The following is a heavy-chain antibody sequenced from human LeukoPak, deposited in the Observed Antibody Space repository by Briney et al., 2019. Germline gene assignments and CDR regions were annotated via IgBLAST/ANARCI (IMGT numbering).Heavy chain of an antibody. J-gene: IGHJ3*02. D-gene: IGHD5-12*01. CDR3: ARDRAIDIRAYDI. CDR1: GFAFSGDN. V-gene: IGHV3-21*01. CDR2: IGTSGSYI. Sequence: GGSLRLSSAASGFAFSGDNMNWVRQAPGKGLEWVSFIGTSGSYIKYAGSVKGRFTISRDNAKNSLYLQMNSLRAEDTAMYFCARDRAIDIRAYDIWGQGTMVTVSS.